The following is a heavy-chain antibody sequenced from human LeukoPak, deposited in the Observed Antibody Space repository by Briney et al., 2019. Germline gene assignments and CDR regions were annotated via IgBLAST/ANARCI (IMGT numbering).Heavy chain of an antibody. D-gene: IGHD2-15*01. CDR1: GFTFSSTW. J-gene: IGHJ1*01. CDR2: ISGSGGRT. V-gene: IGHV3-23*01. Sequence: GGSLRLSCAASGFTFSSTWMHWFRQGAGKGLEWVSAISGSGGRTYYADSVKGRFTISRDNSKNTLYLQMNSLRAEDTAVYYCAKDYEVVATTTYFQHWGQGTLVTVSS. CDR3: AKDYEVVATTTYFQH.